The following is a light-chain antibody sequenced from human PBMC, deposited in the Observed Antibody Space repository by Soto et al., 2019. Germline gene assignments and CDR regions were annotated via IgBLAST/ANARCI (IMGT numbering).Light chain of an antibody. Sequence: QSALTQPASVSGSPGQSITISCTGTSSDVGGYNYVYWYQQHPGKAPKLMIYEVSNRPSGVSNRFSGSKSGNTASLTISGLQAEDEADYYCSSYTSSSPLYVFGTGTKVTVL. J-gene: IGLJ1*01. CDR1: SSDVGGYNY. V-gene: IGLV2-14*01. CDR3: SSYTSSSPLYV. CDR2: EVS.